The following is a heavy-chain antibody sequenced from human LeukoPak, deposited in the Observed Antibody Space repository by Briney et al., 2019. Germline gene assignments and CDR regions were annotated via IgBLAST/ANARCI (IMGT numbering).Heavy chain of an antibody. CDR1: GGSFSGYY. CDR3: ARGRVVRGVITIGFDY. D-gene: IGHD3-10*01. Sequence: SETLSLTCAVYGGSFSGYYWSWIRQPPGKGLEWIGEINHSGSTNYNPSLKSRVTISVDTSKNQFSLKLSSMTAADTAVYYCARGRVVRGVITIGFDYWGQGTLVTVSS. CDR2: INHSGST. V-gene: IGHV4-34*01. J-gene: IGHJ4*02.